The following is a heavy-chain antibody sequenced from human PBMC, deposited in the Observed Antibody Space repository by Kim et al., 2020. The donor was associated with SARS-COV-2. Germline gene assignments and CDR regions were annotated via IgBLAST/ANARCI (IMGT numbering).Heavy chain of an antibody. V-gene: IGHV4-59*01. Sequence: NPSLKSGVTISVDTSKNQFALKLSSVTAADTAVYYCASAYSSSWSGAFDIWGQGTMVTVSS. D-gene: IGHD6-13*01. J-gene: IGHJ3*02. CDR3: ASAYSSSWSGAFDI.